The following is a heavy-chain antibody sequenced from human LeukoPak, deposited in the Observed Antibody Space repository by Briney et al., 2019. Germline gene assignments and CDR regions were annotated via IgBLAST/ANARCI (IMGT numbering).Heavy chain of an antibody. CDR3: ASCGDYGDYWFDP. CDR1: GYTFTSYG. V-gene: IGHV1-18*01. Sequence: GASVKVSCKASGYTFTSYGISWVRQAPGQGLEWMGWISAYNGNTNYAQKLQGRVTMTTDKSTSTAYMELSSLRSEDTAVYYCASCGDYGDYWFDPWGQGTLVTVSS. D-gene: IGHD4-17*01. J-gene: IGHJ5*02. CDR2: ISAYNGNT.